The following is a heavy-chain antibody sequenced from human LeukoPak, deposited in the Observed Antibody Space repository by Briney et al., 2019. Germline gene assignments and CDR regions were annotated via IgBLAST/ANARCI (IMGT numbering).Heavy chain of an antibody. J-gene: IGHJ4*02. CDR2: ISSSGSYI. CDR1: EFTLGGYS. Sequence: GGSLRLSCAASEFTLGGYSMNWVRQAPGKGLEWVSSISSSGSYIYYADSVKGRFTISRDNAKNSLYLQMNSLRAEDTAVYYCARDVGDSYFDYWGQGILVTVSS. D-gene: IGHD2-21*02. CDR3: ARDVGDSYFDY. V-gene: IGHV3-21*01.